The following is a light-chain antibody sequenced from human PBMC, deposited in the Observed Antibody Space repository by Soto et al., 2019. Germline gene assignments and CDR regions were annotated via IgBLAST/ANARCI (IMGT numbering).Light chain of an antibody. J-gene: IGKJ1*01. CDR1: QSVSSY. CDR3: QQRSNWPRT. CDR2: DAS. Sequence: IVLTQSPSTLTLSPRERATLSCRATQSVSSYLAWYQQKPGQAPRLLIYDASNRATCIPARFSGSGSGRDFTLTFGSLDPEDFAVYYCQQRSNWPRTFGQGTKV. V-gene: IGKV3-11*02.